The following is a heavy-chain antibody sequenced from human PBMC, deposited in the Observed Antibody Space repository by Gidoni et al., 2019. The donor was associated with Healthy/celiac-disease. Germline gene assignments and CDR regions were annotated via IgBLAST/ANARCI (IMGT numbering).Heavy chain of an antibody. Sequence: QVQLVQSGAEVTKPGASVVFSCTASGFTFTSYGISWARQAPGQGLEWMGWISADNGNTNYAQKLQGRVTMTTDTSTSTAYMELRSLRSDDTAVYYCARGYSSSSDYYYYYMDVWGKGTTVTVSS. CDR3: ARGYSSSSDYYYYYMDV. J-gene: IGHJ6*03. V-gene: IGHV1-18*04. D-gene: IGHD6-6*01. CDR2: ISADNGNT. CDR1: GFTFTSYG.